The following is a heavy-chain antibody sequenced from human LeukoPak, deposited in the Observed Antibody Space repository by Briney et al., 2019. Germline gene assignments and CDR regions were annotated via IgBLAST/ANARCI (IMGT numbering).Heavy chain of an antibody. J-gene: IGHJ4*02. V-gene: IGHV3-30*03. CDR3: GRSTSCYITWGFDY. Sequence: GGSLRLSCAASGFTFSSYGMHWVRQAPGKGLEWVAVISYDGSNKYYADSVKGRFTISRDNSKNTLYLQMNSLRAEDTAVYYCGRSTSCYITWGFDYWGQGTLVTVSS. CDR2: ISYDGSNK. D-gene: IGHD2-2*02. CDR1: GFTFSSYG.